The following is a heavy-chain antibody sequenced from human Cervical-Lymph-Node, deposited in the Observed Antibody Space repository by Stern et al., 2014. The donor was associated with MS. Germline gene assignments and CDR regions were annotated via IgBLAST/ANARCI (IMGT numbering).Heavy chain of an antibody. J-gene: IGHJ2*01. CDR1: RYSINSDYY. V-gene: IGHV4-38-2*02. D-gene: IGHD6-19*01. CDR2: IYHSGST. CDR3: ARARAIAVAFDL. Sequence: VQLVESGPGLVKPSETLSLTCTVSRYSINSDYYWGWIRQPPGKGLEWMGGIYHSGSTYYNSSLKSRVTISVDTSKNQFSLKLSSVTAADTAVYYCARARAIAVAFDLWGRGTLVTVSS.